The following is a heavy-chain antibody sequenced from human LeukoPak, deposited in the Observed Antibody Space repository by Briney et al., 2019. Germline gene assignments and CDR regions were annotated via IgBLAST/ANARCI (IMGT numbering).Heavy chain of an antibody. CDR2: ISTNTGNP. J-gene: IGHJ6*03. V-gene: IGHV7-4-1*02. D-gene: IGHD2-15*01. CDR1: GYTFTSYA. Sequence: GASVKVSCKSSGYTFTSYAMNWVRQAPGQGLEWMGWISTNTGNPTYAQGFTGRFVFSLDTSVSTAYLQISGLKAEDTAVYYCARKSVAATPRDIVYQYSYMDVWGKGTTVTVSS. CDR3: ARKSVAATPRDIVYQYSYMDV.